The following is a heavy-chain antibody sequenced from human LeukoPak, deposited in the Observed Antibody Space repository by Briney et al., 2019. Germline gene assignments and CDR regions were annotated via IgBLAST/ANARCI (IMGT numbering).Heavy chain of an antibody. CDR2: IGSDGSGT. Sequence: GGSLRLSCAASGFSLSGYWVHWVRQIPGKGLMWVARIGSDGSGTTYADPVKGRFTISRDNSKNTLYLQMNSLRDEDAAVYHCTRVQAGRSGLMDVWGRGTTVTVSS. CDR3: TRVQAGRSGLMDV. D-gene: IGHD2-8*02. CDR1: GFSLSGYW. V-gene: IGHV3-74*03. J-gene: IGHJ6*02.